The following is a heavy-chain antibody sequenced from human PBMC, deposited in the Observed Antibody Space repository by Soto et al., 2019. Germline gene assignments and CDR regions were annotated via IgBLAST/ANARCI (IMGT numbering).Heavy chain of an antibody. Sequence: GGSLKLSCAASRFTFSTYEMHWVRQAPGKGLEWVSCISSSGSTVYYADSVKGRFTISRDNTRNSLYLQMNSLRDEDTALYYCVRYCSTTLCNGVATRTFDYWGQGTLVTVSS. J-gene: IGHJ4*02. CDR3: VRYCSTTLCNGVATRTFDY. V-gene: IGHV3-48*03. D-gene: IGHD2-2*01. CDR1: RFTFSTYE. CDR2: ISSSGSTV.